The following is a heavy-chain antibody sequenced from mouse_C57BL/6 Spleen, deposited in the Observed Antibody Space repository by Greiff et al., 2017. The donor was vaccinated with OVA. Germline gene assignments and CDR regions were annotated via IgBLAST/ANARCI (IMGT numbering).Heavy chain of an antibody. D-gene: IGHD1-1*01. CDR1: GYAFTNYL. CDR3: ARSTTVVAEGYFDV. J-gene: IGHJ1*03. CDR2: INPGSGGT. V-gene: IGHV1-54*01. Sequence: VQLQQSGAELVRPGTSVKVSCKASGYAFTNYLIEWVKQRPGQGLEWIGVINPGSGGTNYNEKFKGKATLTADKSSSTAYMQLSSLTSEDSAVYFCARSTTVVAEGYFDVWGTGTTVTVAS.